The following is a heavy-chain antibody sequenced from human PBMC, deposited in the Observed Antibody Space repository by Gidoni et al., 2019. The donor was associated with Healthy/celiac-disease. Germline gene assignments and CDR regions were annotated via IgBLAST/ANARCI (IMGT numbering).Heavy chain of an antibody. CDR3: ARVCYYDSSGFFGVRRRNKKYYFDY. V-gene: IGHV4-34*01. CDR2: INHSGST. CDR1: GVSFSGYY. D-gene: IGHD3-22*01. Sequence: QVQLQQWGAGLLKPSETLSLTCAVYGVSFSGYYWSWIRHPPGKGLEWIGEINHSGSTNYNPSLKSRVTISVDTSKNQFSRKLSSVTAADTAVYYCARVCYYDSSGFFGVRRRNKKYYFDYWGQGTLVTVSS. J-gene: IGHJ4*02.